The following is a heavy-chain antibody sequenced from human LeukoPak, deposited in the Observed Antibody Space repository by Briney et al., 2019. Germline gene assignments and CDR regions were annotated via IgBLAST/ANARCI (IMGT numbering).Heavy chain of an antibody. CDR2: IYSGGST. J-gene: IGHJ3*02. D-gene: IGHD3-22*01. CDR1: GFTVSSNY. CDR3: ARLGGSYDDSSGYFYAFDI. Sequence: GGSLRLSCAASGFTVSSNYMSWVRQAPGKGLKWVSAIYSGGSTYYADSVKDRFTISRENSKNTLYLQMNSLIAEDTTVYYCARLGGSYDDSSGYFYAFDILGRRTMVTVSS. V-gene: IGHV3-53*01.